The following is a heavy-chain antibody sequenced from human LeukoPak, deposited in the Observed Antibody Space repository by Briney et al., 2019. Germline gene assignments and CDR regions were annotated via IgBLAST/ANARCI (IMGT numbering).Heavy chain of an antibody. CDR1: GSGFIFSNYG. D-gene: IGHD3-10*01. V-gene: IGHV3-23*01. CDR3: ARSSLPGITMVRGPFDY. J-gene: IGHJ4*02. Sequence: GGSLRLSCAASGSGFIFSNYGMRWVRQAPGKGLEWVSAISGSGGSTYYADSVKGRFTISRDNSKNTLYLQMNSLRAEDTAVYYCARSSLPGITMVRGPFDYWGQGTLVTVSS. CDR2: ISGSGGST.